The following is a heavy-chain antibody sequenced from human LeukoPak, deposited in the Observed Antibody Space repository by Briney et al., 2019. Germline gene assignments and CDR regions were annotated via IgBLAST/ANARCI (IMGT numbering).Heavy chain of an antibody. V-gene: IGHV3-21*01. CDR2: ISSSSSYI. CDR3: ARVWYYDFWSGYSCLDY. J-gene: IGHJ4*02. CDR1: GFTFSSYS. D-gene: IGHD3-3*01. Sequence: PGGSLRLSCAASGFTFSSYSMNWVRQAPGKGLEWVSSISSSSSYIYYADSVKGRFTISRDNAKNSLYLQMNSLRAEDTAVYYCARVWYYDFWSGYSCLDYWGQGTLVTVSS.